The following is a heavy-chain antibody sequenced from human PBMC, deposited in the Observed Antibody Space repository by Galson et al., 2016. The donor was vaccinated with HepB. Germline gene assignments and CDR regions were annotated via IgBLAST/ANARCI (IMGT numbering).Heavy chain of an antibody. D-gene: IGHD7-27*01. Sequence: SLRLSCAASGFTFNNHAMNWVRQAPGKGLEWVSTISPSGDNTYYADSVTGRFTISRDISKNTLYLQMNSLRADDTALYYCARRGINWGFFDYWGQGTLVTVSS. V-gene: IGHV3-23*01. CDR2: ISPSGDNT. CDR1: GFTFNNHA. J-gene: IGHJ4*02. CDR3: ARRGINWGFFDY.